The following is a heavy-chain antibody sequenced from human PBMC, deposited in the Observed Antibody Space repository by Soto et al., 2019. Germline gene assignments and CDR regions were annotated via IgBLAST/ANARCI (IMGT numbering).Heavy chain of an antibody. CDR1: GDSISSRGYY. V-gene: IGHV4-31*03. CDR2: INYSGST. Sequence: SQTLSLTCTVSGDSISSRGYYWSRIRQHPGKGLEWIGEINYSGSTNYNPSLKSRVTISVDTSKNQFSLKLSSVTAADTAVYYCARKKRSIAARPFDYWGQGTLVTVSS. J-gene: IGHJ4*02. D-gene: IGHD6-6*01. CDR3: ARKKRSIAARPFDY.